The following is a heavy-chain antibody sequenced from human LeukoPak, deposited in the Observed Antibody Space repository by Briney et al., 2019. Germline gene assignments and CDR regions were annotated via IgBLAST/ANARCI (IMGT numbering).Heavy chain of an antibody. J-gene: IGHJ5*02. CDR2: INHSGST. D-gene: IGHD3-10*01. Sequence: PSETLSLTCTVSGYSISSDYYWGWIRQPPGKGLEWIGEINHSGSTNYNPSLKSRVTISVDTSKNQFSLKLSSVTAADTAVYYCARGPSSMVRGVIGWFDPWGQGTLVTVSS. CDR1: GYSISSDYY. V-gene: IGHV4-38-2*02. CDR3: ARGPSSMVRGVIGWFDP.